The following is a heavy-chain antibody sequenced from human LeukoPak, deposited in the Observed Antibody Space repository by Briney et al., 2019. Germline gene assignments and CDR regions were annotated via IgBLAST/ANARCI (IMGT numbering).Heavy chain of an antibody. V-gene: IGHV1-18*04. CDR1: GFTFTSHG. CDR2: ISAYNGKT. CDR3: ARGGLSGSGSIDY. D-gene: IGHD3-10*01. Sequence: ASVKVSCKASGFTFTSHGFTWVRQAPGQGLEWVGWISAYNGKTNYAQKLQGRVTMSTDTSTSTVYMELRSLRSDDTALYYCARGGLSGSGSIDYWGQGTLVTVSS. J-gene: IGHJ4*02.